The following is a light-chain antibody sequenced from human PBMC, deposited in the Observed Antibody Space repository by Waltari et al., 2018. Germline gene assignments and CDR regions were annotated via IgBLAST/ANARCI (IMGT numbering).Light chain of an antibody. Sequence: IVITQSPDSLAASLGELGTIHAYSSQSVFARSNSVNYFVWYQQKVGQPPKLLIYWASTRESGVHERFSGSGSGTDFTLTISSIQAEDVAVYYCQQYDTTPHTFGPGTQVDVK. CDR2: WAS. CDR3: QQYDTTPHT. V-gene: IGKV4-1*01. CDR1: QSVFARSNSVNY. J-gene: IGKJ3*01.